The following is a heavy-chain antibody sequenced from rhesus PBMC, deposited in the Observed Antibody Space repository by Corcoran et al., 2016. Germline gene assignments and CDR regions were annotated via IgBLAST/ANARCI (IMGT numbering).Heavy chain of an antibody. J-gene: IGHJ4*01. V-gene: IGHV4-160*01. Sequence: QVQLQESGPGVVKPSETLSLTCAVSGGSISSYWWGWIRQPPGKGLEGIGQIYGGGGRPAPHPPPKSRVTLASNTSKNQFSLKLSSVSVADTAVYYCAEDTYGSGYYTGYCFDYWGQGALVTVSS. D-gene: IGHD3-28*01. CDR2: IYGGGGRP. CDR1: GGSISSYW. CDR3: AEDTYGSGYYTGYCFDY.